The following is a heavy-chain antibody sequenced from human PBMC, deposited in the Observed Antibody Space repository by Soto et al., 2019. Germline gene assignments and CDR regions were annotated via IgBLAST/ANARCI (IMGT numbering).Heavy chain of an antibody. J-gene: IGHJ6*02. D-gene: IGHD3-3*01. CDR3: ARGGYYDFWSGYLDYYYYGMDV. Sequence: SETLSLTCAVYGGSFSGYYWSWIRQPPGKGLEWIGEINHSGSTNYNPSLKSRVTISVDTSKNQFSLKLSSVSAADTAVYYCARGGYYDFWSGYLDYYYYGMDVWGQGTTVTVSS. CDR2: INHSGST. CDR1: GGSFSGYY. V-gene: IGHV4-34*01.